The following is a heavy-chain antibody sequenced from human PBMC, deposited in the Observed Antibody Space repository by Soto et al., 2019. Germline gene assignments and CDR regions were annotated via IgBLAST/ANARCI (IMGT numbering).Heavy chain of an antibody. CDR2: FDPEDGET. D-gene: IGHD3-3*01. CDR1: GYTLTELS. J-gene: IGHJ6*03. Sequence: GASVKVSCKVSGYTLTELSMHWVRQAPGKGLEWMGGFDPEDGETIYAQKFQGRVTMTEDTSTDTAYMELSSLRSEGTAVYYCVTASGVVPRYYYYYYMDVWGKGTTVTVSS. CDR3: VTASGVVPRYYYYYYMDV. V-gene: IGHV1-24*01.